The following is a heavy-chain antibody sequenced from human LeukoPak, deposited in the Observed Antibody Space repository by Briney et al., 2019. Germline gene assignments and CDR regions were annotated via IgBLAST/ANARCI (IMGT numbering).Heavy chain of an antibody. V-gene: IGHV3-21*01. CDR3: AREDIVVVPAAPGFDY. J-gene: IGHJ4*02. Sequence: GGSLRLSCAASGFTFSSYSMNWVRQAPGKGLEWVSSISSSSSYIYYADSVKGRFTISRDNAKNSLYLQMNSLRAEDTAVYYCAREDIVVVPAAPGFDYWGQGTLVTVSS. D-gene: IGHD2-2*01. CDR1: GFTFSSYS. CDR2: ISSSSSYI.